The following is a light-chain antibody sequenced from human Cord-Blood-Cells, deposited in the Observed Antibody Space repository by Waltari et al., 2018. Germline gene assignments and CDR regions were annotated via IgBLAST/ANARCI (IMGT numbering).Light chain of an antibody. V-gene: IGLV1-40*01. CDR3: QSYDSSLSGWV. J-gene: IGLJ3*02. CDR1: SSKIGAGYD. Sequence: QSVLTQPPSVSGAPGQRVTISCTGSSSKIGAGYDVHWYQQLPGTAPKLLIDGSSNRPSGVPDLFSSSKSVPSASLATTGLQAEDEADYYCQSYDSSLSGWVFGGGTKLTVL. CDR2: GSS.